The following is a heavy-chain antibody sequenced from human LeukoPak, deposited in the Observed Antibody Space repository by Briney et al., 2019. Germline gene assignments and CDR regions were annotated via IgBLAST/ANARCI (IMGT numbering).Heavy chain of an antibody. CDR1: GFTFDDYA. Sequence: GRSLRLSCAASGFTFDDYAMHWVRQAPGKGLEWVSGISRNSDSIGYADSVKGRFTISRDNAKNSLYLQMNSLRAEDMALYYCAKDGREEVAAAALGYFDYWGQGTLVTVSS. CDR2: ISRNSDSI. J-gene: IGHJ4*02. CDR3: AKDGREEVAAAALGYFDY. V-gene: IGHV3-9*03. D-gene: IGHD6-13*01.